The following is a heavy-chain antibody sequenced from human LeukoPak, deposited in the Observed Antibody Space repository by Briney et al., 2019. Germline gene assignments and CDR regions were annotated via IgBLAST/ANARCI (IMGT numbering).Heavy chain of an antibody. CDR3: ARDRGQGVGATRYFDY. J-gene: IGHJ4*02. Sequence: TVTVSCKAPAGTFTGYATSWVPRTPGQGLGWMGRIIPIFVTANTAQNFQGRVTFTTAASTSTAYMELSSLRSEDTSVYYCARDRGQGVGATRYFDYWGQGTLLTVSS. V-gene: IGHV1-69*05. CDR2: IIPIFVTA. CDR1: AGTFTGYA. D-gene: IGHD1-26*01.